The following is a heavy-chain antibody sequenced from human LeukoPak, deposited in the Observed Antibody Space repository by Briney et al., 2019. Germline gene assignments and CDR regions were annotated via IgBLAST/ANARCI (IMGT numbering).Heavy chain of an antibody. D-gene: IGHD4-11*01. Sequence: GGSLRLSCTTSGFRFGDYAMTWVRQAPGKGLEWVGFIRRKAYGGTTEYAASVKGRFTISRDDSKNIAYLQMNSLQTEDTAMYYCTRGPYNNVVNLDYWGQGTLVTVSS. CDR2: IRRKAYGGTT. J-gene: IGHJ4*02. CDR1: GFRFGDYA. V-gene: IGHV3-49*04. CDR3: TRGPYNNVVNLDY.